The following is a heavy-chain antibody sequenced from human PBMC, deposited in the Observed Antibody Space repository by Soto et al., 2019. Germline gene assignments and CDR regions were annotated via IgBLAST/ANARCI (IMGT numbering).Heavy chain of an antibody. CDR2: ISYDSSNK. CDR3: ANLVIGDCSGNTCDDY. J-gene: IGHJ4*02. V-gene: IGHV3-30*18. Sequence: VQLLESGGGLIQPGGSLRLSCAASGFTFSYGIHWLRQAPGKGLEWVAYISYDSSNKFYGDSVKGRFTISRDNSKNTQFLQMNSLRAEDTAVYYCANLVIGDCSGNTCDDYWGQGTLVAVSS. D-gene: IGHD2-15*01. CDR1: GFTFSYG.